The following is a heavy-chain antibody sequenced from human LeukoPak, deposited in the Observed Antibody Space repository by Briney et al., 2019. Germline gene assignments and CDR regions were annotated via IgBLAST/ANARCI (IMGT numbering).Heavy chain of an antibody. D-gene: IGHD6-19*01. CDR2: VYYSGST. CDR1: TPSINSYY. CDR3: ARGRITVAGNWFDP. Sequence: SETLSLTCTVSTPSINSYYWPWIRQPPAKGLEWIGYVYYSGSTKYNPSLQSRVTISLDTSKHQFSLKLTSVTAADTAVYYCARGRITVAGNWFDPWGQRTLVTVSS. V-gene: IGHV4-59*01. J-gene: IGHJ5*02.